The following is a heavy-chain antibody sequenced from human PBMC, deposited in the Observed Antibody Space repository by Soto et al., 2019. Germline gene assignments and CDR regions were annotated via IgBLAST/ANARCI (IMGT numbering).Heavy chain of an antibody. Sequence: GGSLRLSCAASGFTFSDYYMSWIRQAPGKGLEWVSYISSSGSTIYYADSVKGRFTISRDNAKNSLYLQMNSLRAEDTAVYYCARERRHYYGSGSYPYYYYYMDVWGKGTTVTVSS. CDR1: GFTFSDYY. D-gene: IGHD3-10*01. V-gene: IGHV3-11*01. J-gene: IGHJ6*03. CDR2: ISSSGSTI. CDR3: ARERRHYYGSGSYPYYYYYMDV.